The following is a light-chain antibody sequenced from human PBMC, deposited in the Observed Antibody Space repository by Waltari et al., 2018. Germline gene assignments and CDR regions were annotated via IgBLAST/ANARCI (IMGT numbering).Light chain of an antibody. CDR3: QQYNIRLT. Sequence: EIVMTQSPATLSVSPGERATLSCRASQPISSNLAWYQHKPGQAPRLLISGASTRASGIPARFSDSGSGTQFTLTINSLQSEDFAVYYCQQYNIRLTFGGGTKVDIK. J-gene: IGKJ4*01. V-gene: IGKV3-15*01. CDR2: GAS. CDR1: QPISSN.